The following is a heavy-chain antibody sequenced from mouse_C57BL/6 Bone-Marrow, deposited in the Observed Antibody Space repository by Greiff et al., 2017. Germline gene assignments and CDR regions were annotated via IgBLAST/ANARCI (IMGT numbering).Heavy chain of an antibody. CDR2: IYPGDGDT. CDR3: ARWRTTVVATKYFDV. J-gene: IGHJ1*03. D-gene: IGHD1-1*01. CDR1: GYAFSSSW. Sequence: VQRVESGPELVKPGASVKISCKASGYAFSSSWMNWVKQRPGKGLEWIGRIYPGDGDTNYNGKFKGKATLTADKSSSTAYMQLSSLTSEDSAVYFCARWRTTVVATKYFDVWGTGTTVTVSS. V-gene: IGHV1-82*01.